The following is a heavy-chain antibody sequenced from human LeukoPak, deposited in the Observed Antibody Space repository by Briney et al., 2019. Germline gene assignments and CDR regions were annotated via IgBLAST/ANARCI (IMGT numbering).Heavy chain of an antibody. J-gene: IGHJ4*02. CDR3: ARGLSMTGYAY. CDR1: GYSITSDYY. D-gene: IGHD2/OR15-2a*01. V-gene: IGHV4-38-2*02. CDR2: IHHSGTT. Sequence: SETLSLTCSVSGYSITSDYYWGWIRQPPGKGLEWIGSIHHSGTTYYNPSLKSRVTISVDLSKNQFSLRLNSVTAADTAVYYCARGLSMTGYAYWGPGILVTVSS.